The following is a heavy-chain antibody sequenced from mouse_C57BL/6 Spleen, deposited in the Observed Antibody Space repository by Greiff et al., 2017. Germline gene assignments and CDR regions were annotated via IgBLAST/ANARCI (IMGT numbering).Heavy chain of an antibody. CDR3: VRPYYGSSYGYFDV. Sequence: EPGGGLVQPKGSLKLSCAASGFSFNTYAMNWVRQAPGKGLEWVARIRSKSNNYATYYADSVKDRFTISRDDSESMLYLQMNNLKTEDTAMYYCVRPYYGSSYGYFDVWGTGTTVTVSS. D-gene: IGHD1-1*01. V-gene: IGHV10-1*01. J-gene: IGHJ1*03. CDR2: IRSKSNNYAT. CDR1: GFSFNTYA.